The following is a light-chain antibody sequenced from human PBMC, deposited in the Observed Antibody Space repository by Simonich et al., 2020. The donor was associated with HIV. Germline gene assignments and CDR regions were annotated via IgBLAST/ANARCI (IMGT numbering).Light chain of an antibody. CDR1: SGSIASNY. J-gene: IGLJ3*02. Sequence: NFILTQPHSVSESPGKTVTISCTRSSGSIASNYVQWYQQRPGSAPTTVIYENNPRPSGVPERFSGSIDSSSNSASLTISGLKTEDEADYYCQSYDSTNRVFGVGTKLTVL. CDR3: QSYDSTNRV. V-gene: IGLV6-57*03. CDR2: ENN.